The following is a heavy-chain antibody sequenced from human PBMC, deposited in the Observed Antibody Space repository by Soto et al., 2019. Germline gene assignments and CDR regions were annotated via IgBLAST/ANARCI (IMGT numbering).Heavy chain of an antibody. CDR2: IYYSGST. J-gene: IGHJ5*02. D-gene: IGHD6-19*01. CDR3: ARSASIAVAGTLVFWFDP. CDR1: GGSISSYY. Sequence: SETLSLTCTVAGGSISSYYWSWIRQPPGKGLEWIGYIYYSGSTNYNPSLKSRVTISVDTSKNQFSLKLSSVTAADTAVYYCARSASIAVAGTLVFWFDPWGQGTLVTVSS. V-gene: IGHV4-59*01.